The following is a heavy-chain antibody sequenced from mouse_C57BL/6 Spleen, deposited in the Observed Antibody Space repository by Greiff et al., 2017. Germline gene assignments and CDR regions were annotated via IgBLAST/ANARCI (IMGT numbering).Heavy chain of an antibody. D-gene: IGHD1-1*01. CDR3: ARAEGDYYGSSPFAY. CDR2: IYPRDGST. V-gene: IGHV1-85*01. Sequence: QVQLQQSGPELVKPGASVKLSCKASGYTFTSYVINWVKQRPGQGLEWIGWIYPRDGSTKYNEKFKGKATLTVDTSSSTAYMELHSLTSEDSAVYFCARAEGDYYGSSPFAYWGQGTLVTVSA. J-gene: IGHJ3*01. CDR1: GYTFTSYV.